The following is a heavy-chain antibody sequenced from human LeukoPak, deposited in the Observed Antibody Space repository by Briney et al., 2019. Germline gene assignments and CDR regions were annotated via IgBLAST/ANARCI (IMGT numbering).Heavy chain of an antibody. CDR2: ITGPSSEI. V-gene: IGHV3-21*05. Sequence: GGPLRLSCAASGFTFCSYAMRWVREAPREGVEWVSYITGPSSEINYADSVKRRFTISRNNDKNSLYLQLNSLRDEDTAVYYCARANYGLDYWGQGTLVTVSS. D-gene: IGHD3-10*01. CDR1: GFTFCSYA. J-gene: IGHJ4*02. CDR3: ARANYGLDY.